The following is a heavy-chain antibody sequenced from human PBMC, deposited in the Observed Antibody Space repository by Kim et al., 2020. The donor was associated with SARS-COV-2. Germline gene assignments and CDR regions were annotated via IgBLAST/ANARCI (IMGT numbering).Heavy chain of an antibody. D-gene: IGHD5-12*01. J-gene: IGHJ4*02. CDR1: GYTFTSYA. CDR3: ARDSPQEYPSGYDIDY. V-gene: IGHV1-3*01. CDR2: INAGNGNT. Sequence: ASVKVSCKASGYTFTSYAMHWVRQAPGQRLEWMGWINAGNGNTKYSQKFQGRVTITRDTSASTAYMELSSLRSEDAAVYYCARDSPQEYPSGYDIDYWGQGTLVTVSS.